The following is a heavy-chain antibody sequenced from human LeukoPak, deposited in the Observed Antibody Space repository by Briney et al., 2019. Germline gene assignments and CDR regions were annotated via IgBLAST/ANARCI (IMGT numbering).Heavy chain of an antibody. J-gene: IGHJ6*02. CDR2: IYTSGST. D-gene: IGHD3-10*01. CDR3: ARGLLPRRGYYYGMDV. V-gene: IGHV4-4*07. Sequence: TSETLSLTCTVSGGSISSYYWSWIRQPAGKGLEWIGRIYTSGSTNYNPSLKSRVTMSVDTSKNQFSLKLSSVTAADTAVYYCARGLLPRRGYYYGMDVWGQGTTVTVSS. CDR1: GGSISSYY.